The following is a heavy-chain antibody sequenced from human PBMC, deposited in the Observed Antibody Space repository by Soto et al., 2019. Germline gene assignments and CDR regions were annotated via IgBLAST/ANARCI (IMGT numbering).Heavy chain of an antibody. CDR2: INPGGGST. Sequence: ASVKVSCKPSGYPFTTYYIHWVRQAPGQGLEGMGIINPGGGSTSNAQKFQGRVTMTRDTSTSTVYMELSSLRSEDTAVYYCARAKQLGGYYYYYMDVWGKGTTVTVSS. CDR3: ARAKQLGGYYYYYMDV. CDR1: GYPFTTYY. V-gene: IGHV1-46*03. D-gene: IGHD6-6*01. J-gene: IGHJ6*03.